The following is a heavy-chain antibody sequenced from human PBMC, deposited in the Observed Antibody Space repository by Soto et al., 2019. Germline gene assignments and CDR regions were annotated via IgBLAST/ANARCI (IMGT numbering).Heavy chain of an antibody. CDR3: ARDGPEMYYDFWSGYYFIGDNWFDP. Sequence: QVQLVQSGAEVKKPGASVKVSCKASGYTFTSYAMHWVRQAPGQRLEWMGWINAGNGNTKYSQKFQGRVTITRDTSASTAYMELSSLRSEDTAVYYCARDGPEMYYDFWSGYYFIGDNWFDPWGQGTLVTVSS. V-gene: IGHV1-3*01. CDR2: INAGNGNT. CDR1: GYTFTSYA. D-gene: IGHD3-3*01. J-gene: IGHJ5*02.